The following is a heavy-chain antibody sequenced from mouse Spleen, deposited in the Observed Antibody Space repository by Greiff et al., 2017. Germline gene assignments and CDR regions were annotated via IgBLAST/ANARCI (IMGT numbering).Heavy chain of an antibody. J-gene: IGHJ1*01. D-gene: IGHD2-3*01. V-gene: IGHV1-69*01. CDR2: IDPSDSYT. CDR3: ASPLYGGYYGWYFDV. Sequence: QVQLQQPGAELVMPGASVKLSCKASGYTFTSYWMHWVKQRPGQGLEWIGEIDPSDSYTNYNQKFKGKATLTVDKSSSTAYMQLSSLTSEDSAVYYCASPLYGGYYGWYFDVWGAGTTVTVSS. CDR1: GYTFTSYW.